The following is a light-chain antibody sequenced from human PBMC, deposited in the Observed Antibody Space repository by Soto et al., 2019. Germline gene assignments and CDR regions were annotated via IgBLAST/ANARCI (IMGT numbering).Light chain of an antibody. J-gene: IGLJ3*02. CDR3: CSYADNSRV. V-gene: IGLV2-23*02. CDR2: DVS. CDR1: SSDVGSYNI. Sequence: QSALTQPASVSGSPGQSITISCTGTSSDVGSYNIVSWYQQHPGKAPKLIIYDVSKRPSGVSNRFAGSKTGNTASLTISGLQAEDEADYYGCSYADNSRVFGGGTKLTV.